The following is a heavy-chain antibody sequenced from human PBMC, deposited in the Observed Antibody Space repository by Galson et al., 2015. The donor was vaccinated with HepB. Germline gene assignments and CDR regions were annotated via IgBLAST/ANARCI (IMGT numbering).Heavy chain of an antibody. CDR2: ISSSSSYI. J-gene: IGHJ3*02. CDR3: ARIYVAGLTDAFEI. Sequence: SLRLSCAASGFTFSSYSMNWVRQAPGKGLEWVSSISSSSSYIYYADSVKGQFTISRDNAKNSLYLQMNSLRAEDTAVYYCARIYVAGLTDAFEIWGQGTMVTVSS. D-gene: IGHD6-19*01. CDR1: GFTFSSYS. V-gene: IGHV3-21*01.